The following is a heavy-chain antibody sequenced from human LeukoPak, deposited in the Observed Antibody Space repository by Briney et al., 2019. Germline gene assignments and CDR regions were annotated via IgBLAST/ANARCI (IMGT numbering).Heavy chain of an antibody. D-gene: IGHD6-19*01. CDR1: GYTFTAQY. Sequence: ASVKVSCKASGYTFTAQYMHWVRQAPGQGLEWMAWIDPKSGDTSYAQKFQDRVTMTRDTSISTAYMDLSRLTSDDTAVYYCARTISGCPPLDLWGQGTMVTVSS. CDR3: ARTISGCPPLDL. V-gene: IGHV1-2*02. J-gene: IGHJ3*01. CDR2: IDPKSGDT.